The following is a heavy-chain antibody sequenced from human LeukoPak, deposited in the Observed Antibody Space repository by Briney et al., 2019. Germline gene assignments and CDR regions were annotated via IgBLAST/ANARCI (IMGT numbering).Heavy chain of an antibody. CDR1: GYTFTGYY. D-gene: IGHD6-13*01. CDR3: ARAHTRYSSSWYYFDY. CDR2: INPNSGGT. Sequence: ASVKVSCTASGYTFTGYYMHWVRQAPGQGLEWMGWINPNSGGTNYAQKFQGWVTMTRDTSISTAYMELSRLRSDDTAVYYCARAHTRYSSSWYYFDYWGQGTLVTVSS. V-gene: IGHV1-2*04. J-gene: IGHJ4*02.